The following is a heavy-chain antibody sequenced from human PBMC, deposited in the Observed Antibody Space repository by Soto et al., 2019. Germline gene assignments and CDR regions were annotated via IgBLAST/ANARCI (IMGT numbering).Heavy chain of an antibody. Sequence: SETLSLTCAVYGGSFSGYFWSWIRQPPGKGLEWIGEINHSGSTNYNPSLKSRVTMSVDTSKNQFSLKLSSVTAADTAVYYCARGEQIIDYWGQGTLVTVSS. V-gene: IGHV4-34*01. J-gene: IGHJ4*02. CDR2: INHSGST. CDR3: ARGEQIIDY. CDR1: GGSFSGYF.